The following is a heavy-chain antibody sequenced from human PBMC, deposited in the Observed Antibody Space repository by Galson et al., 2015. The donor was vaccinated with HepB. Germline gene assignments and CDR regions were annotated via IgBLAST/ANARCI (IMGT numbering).Heavy chain of an antibody. J-gene: IGHJ5*02. CDR2: IKSKTDGETT. CDR1: GLPFNNAW. Sequence: SLRLCCAASGLPFNNAWMTWVRQAPGMGLEWVGRIKSKTDGETTDYAAPVKGRFTISRDDSKNRLYLQMNSLKTEDTAVYYCTTNVYYSTYWSWLDPWGQGTLVTVSS. D-gene: IGHD2-8*02. V-gene: IGHV3-15*01. CDR3: TTNVYYSTYWSWLDP.